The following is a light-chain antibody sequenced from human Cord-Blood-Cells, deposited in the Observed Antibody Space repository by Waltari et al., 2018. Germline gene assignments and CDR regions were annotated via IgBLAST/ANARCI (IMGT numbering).Light chain of an antibody. CDR3: CSYAGSYTWV. Sequence: QSALTQPRSVSGSPGQSVTISCTGTSSDVGGYNYVSWYQQHPGKAPKLMIYDVSKRPSGVADRFSGSKSGNTASLTSSWLQAEDEADYYCCSYAGSYTWVFGGGTKLTVL. CDR1: SSDVGGYNY. V-gene: IGLV2-11*01. J-gene: IGLJ3*02. CDR2: DVS.